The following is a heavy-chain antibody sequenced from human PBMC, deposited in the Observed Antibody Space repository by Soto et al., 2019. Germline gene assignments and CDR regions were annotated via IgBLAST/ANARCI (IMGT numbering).Heavy chain of an antibody. CDR2: IFHTGNT. V-gene: IGHV4-38-2*01. Sequence: SETLSLTCAVSGYSISSGYYWGWIRQPPGKGLEWIGSIFHTGNTYCNPSLQSRITISVDTSKNQFSLKLSSVTAADTAVYYCARLSSVAGRDYWGQGTLVTVSS. CDR3: ARLSSVAGRDY. CDR1: GYSISSGYY. J-gene: IGHJ4*02. D-gene: IGHD6-19*01.